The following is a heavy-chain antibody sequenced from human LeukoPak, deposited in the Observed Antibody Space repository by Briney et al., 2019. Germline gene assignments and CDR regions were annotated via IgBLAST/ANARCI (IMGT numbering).Heavy chain of an antibody. D-gene: IGHD2-2*01. CDR3: ARRDIVVVPAAPPAEYFQH. Sequence: GESLKISCKGSGFSFTSYWIGWVRQMPGKGLERMGIIYPGDSDTRYSPSFQGQVTISADKSISTAYLQWSSLKASDTAMYYCARRDIVVVPAAPPAEYFQHWGQGTLVTVSS. J-gene: IGHJ1*01. CDR2: IYPGDSDT. V-gene: IGHV5-51*01. CDR1: GFSFTSYW.